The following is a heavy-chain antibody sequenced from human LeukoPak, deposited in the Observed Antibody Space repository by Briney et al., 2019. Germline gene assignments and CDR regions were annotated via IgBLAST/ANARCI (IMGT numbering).Heavy chain of an antibody. CDR2: ISYDGNNK. CDR3: ARSDPRDSYHYYGMDV. CDR1: GFTFSSYG. V-gene: IGHV3-30*13. J-gene: IGHJ6*02. D-gene: IGHD3/OR15-3a*01. Sequence: GRSLRLSCAASGFTFSSYGMHWVRQAPGKGLEWVAVISYDGNNKYYADSVEGRVTISRDDSKNRLYLQMNSLRAEDTAVYYCARSDPRDSYHYYGMDVWGQGTTVTVSS.